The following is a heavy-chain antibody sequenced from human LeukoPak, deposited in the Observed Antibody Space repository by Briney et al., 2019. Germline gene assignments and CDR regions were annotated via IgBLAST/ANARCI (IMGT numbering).Heavy chain of an antibody. J-gene: IGHJ4*02. CDR3: AKDSERYGVLEY. V-gene: IGHV3-23*01. CDR1: GFTFSSYA. D-gene: IGHD4-17*01. Sequence: QPGGSLRLSCAASGFTFSSYAMSWVRQAPGKGLEWASTISGRGDSTFYADSVKGRFTISRDSSKNTVYLQLNNLRDEDTAVYYCAKDSERYGVLEYWGQGTLVSVSA. CDR2: ISGRGDST.